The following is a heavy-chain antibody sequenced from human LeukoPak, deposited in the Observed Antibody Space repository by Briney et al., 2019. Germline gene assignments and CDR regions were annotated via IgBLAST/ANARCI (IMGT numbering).Heavy chain of an antibody. CDR3: AKQGDYDILTGRWFDP. D-gene: IGHD3-9*01. J-gene: IGHJ5*02. CDR1: GFSFSSYG. CDR2: ISYDGSNI. V-gene: IGHV3-30*18. Sequence: GRSLRLSCGAPGFSFSSYGVHWVRQAPGKGLEWVAVISYDGSNIYYADSVKGRFTISRDNSKNTLYLQMNSLRAEDTAVYYCAKQGDYDILTGRWFDPWGQGTLVTVSS.